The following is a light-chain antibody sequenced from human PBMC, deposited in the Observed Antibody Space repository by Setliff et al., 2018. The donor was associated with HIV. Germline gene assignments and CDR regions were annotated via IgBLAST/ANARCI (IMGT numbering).Light chain of an antibody. CDR1: SSDVGGYNY. CDR3: NSYSTSSTPLYV. Sequence: SVLTQPASVSGSPGQSITISCTGTSSDVGGYNYVSWYQQHPGQAPKLMIYDVTTRPSGVSSRFSGSKSGNAASLTISGLQAEDEADYYCNSYSTSSTPLYVFGTGTKVTVL. J-gene: IGLJ1*01. CDR2: DVT. V-gene: IGLV2-14*03.